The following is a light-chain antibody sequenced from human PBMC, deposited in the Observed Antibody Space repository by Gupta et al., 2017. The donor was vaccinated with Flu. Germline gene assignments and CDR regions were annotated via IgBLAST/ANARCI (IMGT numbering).Light chain of an antibody. Sequence: ITISCPGTSSEVCGYNYVAWYQQQAGDAPKLMIYDASKRRSGVSNRFSGSKSGNTASLTSAGLQAEDEADYYCSSETNSSTPVVFGGGTKLTVL. V-gene: IGLV2-14*04. CDR2: DAS. CDR1: SSEVCGYNY. CDR3: SSETNSSTPVV. J-gene: IGLJ2*01.